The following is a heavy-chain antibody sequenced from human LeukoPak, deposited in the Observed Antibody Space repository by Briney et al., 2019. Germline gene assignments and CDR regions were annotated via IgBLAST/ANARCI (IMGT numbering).Heavy chain of an antibody. V-gene: IGHV3-9*03. CDR3: AKVNYDRKLGVEAFDI. CDR1: GFTLDDYA. J-gene: IGHJ3*02. D-gene: IGHD3-22*01. Sequence: PGGSLRLSCAASGFTLDDYAMHWVRQVPGKGLEWVSGISWNSGSIGYADSVKGRFTVSRDNAKNSLYLQMISLRAADMALYYCAKVNYDRKLGVEAFDIWGQGTMVTVSS. CDR2: ISWNSGSI.